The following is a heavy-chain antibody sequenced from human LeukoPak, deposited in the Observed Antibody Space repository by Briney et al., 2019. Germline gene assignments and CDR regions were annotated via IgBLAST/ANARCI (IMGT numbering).Heavy chain of an antibody. CDR1: GYTFTSYY. Sequence: GASVKVSCKASGYTFTSYYMHWVRQAPGQGLEWMGIINPSGGSTSYAQKFQGRVTMTRDTSTSTVYMELSSLRSDDTAVYYCARDKDIVLMVYASGGFDPWGQGTLVTVSS. V-gene: IGHV1-46*01. D-gene: IGHD2-8*01. CDR2: INPSGGST. CDR3: ARDKDIVLMVYASGGFDP. J-gene: IGHJ5*02.